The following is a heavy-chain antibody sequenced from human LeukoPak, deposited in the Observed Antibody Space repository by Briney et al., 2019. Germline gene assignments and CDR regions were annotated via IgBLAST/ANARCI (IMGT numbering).Heavy chain of an antibody. V-gene: IGHV3-23*01. D-gene: IGHD3-22*01. CDR2: ISGNGGST. Sequence: PGGSLRLSCAASGFTFRSYAMSWVRQAPGKGLEWVSAISGNGGSTSYADSVKGRFTISRDNSKNTLYLQMNSLRAEDTAVYYYAKEPAWLHYGMDVWGQGTTVTVSS. CDR1: GFTFRSYA. J-gene: IGHJ6*02. CDR3: AKEPAWLHYGMDV.